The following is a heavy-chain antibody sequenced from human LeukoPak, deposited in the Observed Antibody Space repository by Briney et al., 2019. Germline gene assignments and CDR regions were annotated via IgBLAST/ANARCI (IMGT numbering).Heavy chain of an antibody. CDR1: GFTFSSYS. D-gene: IGHD6-19*01. J-gene: IGHJ3*02. V-gene: IGHV3-21*01. CDR3: ARMGIAVADAFDI. Sequence: GGSLRLSCAASGFTFSSYSMNWVRQAPGKGLEWVSSICSSSSYIYYADSVKGRFTISRDNAKNSLYLQMNSLRAEDTAVYYCARMGIAVADAFDIWGQGTMVTVSS. CDR2: ICSSSSYI.